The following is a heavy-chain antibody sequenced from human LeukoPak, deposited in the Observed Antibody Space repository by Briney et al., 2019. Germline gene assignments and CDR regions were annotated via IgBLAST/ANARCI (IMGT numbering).Heavy chain of an antibody. D-gene: IGHD3-3*01. CDR2: ISSSSSYI. CDR1: GFTFSSDS. J-gene: IGHJ6*03. Sequence: PGGSLRLSCAASGFTFSSDSMSWVRQAPGKGREWVSSISSSSSYIYYADSVKGRFTISRDNAKNSLYLQMNSLRAEDTAVYYCARDVKGPYVVSWGYYDFCSGYCYYMDVWGKGTTVTVSS. V-gene: IGHV3-21*01. CDR3: ARDVKGPYVVSWGYYDFCSGYCYYMDV.